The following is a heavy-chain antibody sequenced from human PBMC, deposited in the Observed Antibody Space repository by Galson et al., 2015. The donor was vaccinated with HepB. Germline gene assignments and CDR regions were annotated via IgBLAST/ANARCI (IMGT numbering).Heavy chain of an antibody. V-gene: IGHV3-30*18. CDR3: AKDDSVVVVAATRYYYYYGMDV. CDR2: ISYDGSNK. CDR1: GFTFSSYG. D-gene: IGHD2-15*01. J-gene: IGHJ6*02. Sequence: SLRLSCAASGFTFSSYGMHWVRQAPGKGLEWVAVISYDGSNKYYADSVKGRFTISRDNSKNTLYLQMNSLRAEDTAVYYCAKDDSVVVVAATRYYYYYGMDVWGQGTTVTVSS.